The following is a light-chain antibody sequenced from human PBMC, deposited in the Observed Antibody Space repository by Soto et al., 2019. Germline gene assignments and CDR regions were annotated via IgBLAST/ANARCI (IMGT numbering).Light chain of an antibody. J-gene: IGLJ3*02. CDR1: STVVGYYNC. V-gene: IGLV2-14*01. Sequence: QSALTQPASVSGSPGQSITISCTGSSTVVGYYNCVAWYQHHPGKAPKLLIYEVSNRPSGVSNRFSGSKSGNTASLAISGLQAEDEADYYCSSYTTSSTQVFGGGTKLTVL. CDR3: SSYTTSSTQV. CDR2: EVS.